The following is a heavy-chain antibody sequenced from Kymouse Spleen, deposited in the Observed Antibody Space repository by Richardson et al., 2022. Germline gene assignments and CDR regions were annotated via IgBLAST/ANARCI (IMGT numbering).Heavy chain of an antibody. J-gene: IGHJ4*02. D-gene: IGHD6-19*01. Sequence: EVQLVESGGGLVQPGGSLKLSCAASGFTFSGSAMHWVRQASGKGLEWVGRIRSKANSYATAYAASVKGRFTISRDDSKNTAYLQMNSLKTEDTAVYYCTVIAVAGTDYWGQGTLVTVSS. CDR2: IRSKANSYAT. V-gene: IGHV3-73*02. CDR1: GFTFSGSA. CDR3: TVIAVAGTDY.